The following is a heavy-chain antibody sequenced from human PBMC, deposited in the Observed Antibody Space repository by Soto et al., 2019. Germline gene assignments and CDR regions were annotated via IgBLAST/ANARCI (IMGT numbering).Heavy chain of an antibody. CDR3: AREGYGMDV. CDR1: GGSISSSSYY. J-gene: IGHJ6*02. Sequence: SETLSLTCTVSGGSISSSSYYWGWIRQPPGKGLEWIGCIYYSGSTYYNPSLKSRVTISVDTSKNQFSLKLSSVTAADTAVYYCAREGYGMDVWGQGTTVTVSS. CDR2: IYYSGST. V-gene: IGHV4-39*07.